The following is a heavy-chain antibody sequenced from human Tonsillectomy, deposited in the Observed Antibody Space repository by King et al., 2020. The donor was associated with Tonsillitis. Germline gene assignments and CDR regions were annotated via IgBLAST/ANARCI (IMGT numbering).Heavy chain of an antibody. J-gene: IGHJ3*02. CDR2: ISSKGGST. D-gene: IGHD2-2*01. CDR3: VKDRWCSSTSCYDAFDI. Sequence: VQLVESGGGLVQPGGSLRLSCSASGFTFSTYAMHWVRQAPGKGLESVSAISSKGGSTYYADSVNGRFTISRDNSKNTLYLQMSSLRAEDTAVYYCVKDRWCSSTSCYDAFDIWGQGTMVTVSS. V-gene: IGHV3-64D*06. CDR1: GFTFSTYA.